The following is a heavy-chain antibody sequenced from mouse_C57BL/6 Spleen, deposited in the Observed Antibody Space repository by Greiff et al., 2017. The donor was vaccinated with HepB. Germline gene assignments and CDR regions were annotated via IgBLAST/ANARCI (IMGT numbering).Heavy chain of an antibody. CDR3: AREDYYGSSHWYFDV. V-gene: IGHV1-26*01. D-gene: IGHD1-1*01. J-gene: IGHJ1*03. CDR1: GYTFTDYY. Sequence: EVQLQQSGPELVKPGASVKISCKASGYTFTDYYMNWVKQSHGKSLEWIGDINPNNGGTSYNQKFKGKATLTVDKSSSTAYMEHRSLTSEDSAVYYCAREDYYGSSHWYFDVWGTGTTVTVSS. CDR2: INPNNGGT.